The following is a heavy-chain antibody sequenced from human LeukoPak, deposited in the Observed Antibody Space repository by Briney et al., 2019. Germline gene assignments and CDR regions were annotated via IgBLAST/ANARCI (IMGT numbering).Heavy chain of an antibody. CDR3: ARGGQGDGYSADEAFDI. D-gene: IGHD5-18*01. CDR2: TYYRSKWYN. Sequence: SQTLSLTCAISGDSVSTNSSWNWIRQSPPRGLEWLGRTYYRSKWYNDYVVSVKGRINISPDTSKNQFSLHLNSVTPEDTAVYFCARGGQGDGYSADEAFDIWGQGTMVTVS. J-gene: IGHJ3*02. CDR1: GDSVSTNSS. V-gene: IGHV6-1*01.